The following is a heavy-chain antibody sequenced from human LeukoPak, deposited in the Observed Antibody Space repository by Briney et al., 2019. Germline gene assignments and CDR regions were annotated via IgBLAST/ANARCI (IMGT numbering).Heavy chain of an antibody. V-gene: IGHV3-23*01. CDR3: AKVAYSSGWYGGLDY. D-gene: IGHD6-19*01. CDR2: ISGSGGST. Sequence: GGSLGLSCAASGFTFSSYAMSWVRQAPGKGLEWVSAISGSGGSTYYADSVKGRFTISRDNSKNTLYLQMNSLRAEDTAVYYCAKVAYSSGWYGGLDYWGQGTLVTVSS. CDR1: GFTFSSYA. J-gene: IGHJ4*02.